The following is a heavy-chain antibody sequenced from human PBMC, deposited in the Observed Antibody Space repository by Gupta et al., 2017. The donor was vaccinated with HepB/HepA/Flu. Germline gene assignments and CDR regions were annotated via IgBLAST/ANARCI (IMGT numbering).Heavy chain of an antibody. CDR1: GFTFRLYG. Sequence: QVQLVESGGGVVQPGRSLRLSCAASGFTFRLYGMHWVRQAPGKGLEWVAAIWYDGSNTNYVDSVRGRFTISRDNLKNTLYLQLNSLRAEDTAVYFCARNVDGGGIAALEHWGQGTLVTVSS. J-gene: IGHJ1*01. CDR2: IWYDGSNT. V-gene: IGHV3-33*01. D-gene: IGHD2-21*01. CDR3: ARNVDGGGIAALEH.